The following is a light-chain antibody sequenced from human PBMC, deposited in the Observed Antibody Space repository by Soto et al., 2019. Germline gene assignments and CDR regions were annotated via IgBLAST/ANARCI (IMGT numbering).Light chain of an antibody. CDR2: HSN. CDR3: ATWDGSLNGVV. V-gene: IGLV1-44*01. CDR1: SSNIGSNT. J-gene: IGLJ2*01. Sequence: QPVLTQPPSASGTPGQRVTISCSGSSSNIGSNTVNWYQQLQGTAPKLLMYHSNQRPSGVPDRCSGSKSGTSASLAISGLQSEDETHDYCATWDGSLNGVVFGGGTKRTVL.